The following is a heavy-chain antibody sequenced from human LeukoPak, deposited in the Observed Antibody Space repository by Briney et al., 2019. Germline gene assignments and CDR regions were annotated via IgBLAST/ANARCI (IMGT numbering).Heavy chain of an antibody. CDR2: ISGSGGST. J-gene: IGHJ4*02. D-gene: IGHD6-19*01. Sequence: GGSPRLSCAASGFAFNSYAMNWVRQAPGKGLEWVSAISGSGGSTYYADSVKGRFTISRDNSKNTLHLQMNSLRAEDTAVYYCAKDRPYSSGWYLIFDYWGQGTLVTVSS. V-gene: IGHV3-23*01. CDR3: AKDRPYSSGWYLIFDY. CDR1: GFAFNSYA.